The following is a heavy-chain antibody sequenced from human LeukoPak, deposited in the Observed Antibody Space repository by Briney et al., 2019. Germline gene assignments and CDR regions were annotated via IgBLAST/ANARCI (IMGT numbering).Heavy chain of an antibody. V-gene: IGHV3-21*01. CDR3: AKDRRIQLSSSSAPDY. J-gene: IGHJ4*02. CDR2: ISSSSSYI. CDR1: GFTFDDYG. D-gene: IGHD5-18*01. Sequence: GGSLRLSCAASGFTFDDYGMSWVRQAPGKGLEWVSFISSSSSYIYYADSVKGRFTISRDNSKNTLYLQMNSLRAEDTAVYYCAKDRRIQLSSSSAPDYWGRGTLVTVSS.